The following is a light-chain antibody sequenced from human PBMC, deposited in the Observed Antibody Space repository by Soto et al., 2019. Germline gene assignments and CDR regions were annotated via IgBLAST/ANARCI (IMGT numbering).Light chain of an antibody. CDR3: QQSYRTPHT. CDR2: AAS. V-gene: IGKV1-12*01. J-gene: IGKJ2*01. CDR1: QGLSSY. Sequence: DIQMTQSPSSVSASVGDRVTITCRASQGLSSYLAWYQQKPGKAPKLLIYAASNLQSGVPSRFSGSGSGTDFTLTISSLQPEDFATYYCQQSYRTPHTFGPGTKLETK.